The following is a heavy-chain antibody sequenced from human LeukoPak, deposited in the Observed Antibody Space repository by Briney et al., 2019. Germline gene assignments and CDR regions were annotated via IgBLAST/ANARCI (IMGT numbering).Heavy chain of an antibody. CDR3: AKGTQRGNSGWGYFIDY. V-gene: IGHV3-7*03. D-gene: IGHD3-10*01. CDR1: GFIFSSYW. Sequence: GGSLRLSCAASGFIFSSYWMSWVRQAPGKGLEWVAKIKQDGSEKNYVESVKGRYTISRDNAKNSLYLQMNNLRAEDTALYYCAKGTQRGNSGWGYFIDYWGQGTLVTVSS. J-gene: IGHJ4*02. CDR2: IKQDGSEK.